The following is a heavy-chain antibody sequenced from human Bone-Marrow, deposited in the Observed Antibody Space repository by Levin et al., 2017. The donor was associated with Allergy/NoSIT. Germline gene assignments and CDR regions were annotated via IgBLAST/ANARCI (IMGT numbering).Heavy chain of an antibody. CDR1: GGSISSSPSF. V-gene: IGHV4-39*02. J-gene: IGHJ4*02. D-gene: IGHD3-9*01. Sequence: KASETLSLTCAVSGGSISSSPSFWGWIRQPPGRGLEWIAIITYNGNTYYDPSLQSRVTISVDTSKNHFSLKLTSVTAADTAVYFCARRNYPYFFDFWGQGTLVTVSS. CDR2: ITYNGNT. CDR3: ARRNYPYFFDF.